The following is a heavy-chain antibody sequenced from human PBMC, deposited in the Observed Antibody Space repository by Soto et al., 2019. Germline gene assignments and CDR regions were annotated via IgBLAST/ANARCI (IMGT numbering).Heavy chain of an antibody. Sequence: LRLSCAASGFSFTHYTINWVRQAPGKGLEWVAVMSYDGTNEYYADSVRGRFTISRDNSKSTVYLQMNSLTPEDTALYYCARKWGTYSSASLDYWGLGTLVTVSS. J-gene: IGHJ4*02. CDR3: ARKWGTYSSASLDY. CDR1: GFSFTHYT. D-gene: IGHD6-19*01. CDR2: MSYDGTNE. V-gene: IGHV3-30*04.